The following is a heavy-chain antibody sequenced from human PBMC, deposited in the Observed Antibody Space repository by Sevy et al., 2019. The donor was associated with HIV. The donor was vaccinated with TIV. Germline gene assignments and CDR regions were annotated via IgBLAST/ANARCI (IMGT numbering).Heavy chain of an antibody. CDR3: ARDTLGPSRWLVYDAFDI. CDR2: ISSSSYI. J-gene: IGHJ3*02. Sequence: GGSLRLSCAASGFTFSSYSMNWVRQAPGKGLEWVSSISSSSYIYYADSVKGRFTISRDNAKNSLYLQMNSLRAEDTAVYYCARDTLGPSRWLVYDAFDIWGQGTMVTVSS. CDR1: GFTFSSYS. V-gene: IGHV3-21*01. D-gene: IGHD6-19*01.